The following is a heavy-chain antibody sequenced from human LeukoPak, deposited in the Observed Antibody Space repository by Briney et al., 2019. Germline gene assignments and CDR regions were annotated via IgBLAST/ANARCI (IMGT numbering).Heavy chain of an antibody. CDR2: INPSGAGT. V-gene: IGHV1-46*01. J-gene: IGHJ5*02. CDR3: ARENAVRYFDWSPGFDP. Sequence: ASVKVSCKASGYSFINYYIHWVRQAPGQGLEWMGIINPSGAGTSFAQKFRGRVTMTRNTSISTAYMELSSLRAEDTAVYYCARENAVRYFDWSPGFDPWGQGTLVTVSS. D-gene: IGHD3-9*01. CDR1: GYSFINYY.